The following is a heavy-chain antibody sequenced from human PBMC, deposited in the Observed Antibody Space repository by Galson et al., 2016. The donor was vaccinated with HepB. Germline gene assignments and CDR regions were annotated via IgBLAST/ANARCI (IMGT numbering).Heavy chain of an antibody. CDR3: ATGISVAGKYYYYYMDV. CDR1: GGSISSYY. J-gene: IGHJ6*03. D-gene: IGHD6-19*01. CDR2: IYYSGST. Sequence: ETLSLTCTVSGGSISSYYWSWIRQPPGRGLEWIGSIYYSGSTSYNPSLESRVTISVDTSKNQFSLRLSSVTAADTAVYYCATGISVAGKYYYYYMDVWGKGTPVTVSS. V-gene: IGHV4-59*05.